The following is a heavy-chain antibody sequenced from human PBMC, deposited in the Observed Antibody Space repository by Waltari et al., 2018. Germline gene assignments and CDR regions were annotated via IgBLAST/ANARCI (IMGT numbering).Heavy chain of an antibody. J-gene: IGHJ4*02. CDR2: IYYSGST. CDR1: GGSISSSSYY. D-gene: IGHD6-19*01. CDR3: ARQGYSSGWVDY. Sequence: QLQLQESGPGLVKPSETLSLTCTVSGGSISSSSYYWGWIRQPPGKGLEWIGSIYYSGSTYYNPSLKSRVTISVDTSKNQFSLKLGSVTAADTAVYYCARQGYSSGWVDYWGQGTLVTVSS. V-gene: IGHV4-39*01.